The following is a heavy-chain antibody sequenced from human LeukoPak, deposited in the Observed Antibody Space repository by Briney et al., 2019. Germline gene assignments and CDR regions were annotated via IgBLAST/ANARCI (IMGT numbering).Heavy chain of an antibody. D-gene: IGHD2-2*01. CDR1: GFTLSSYA. CDR2: ISYDGSNK. J-gene: IGHJ3*02. CDR3: ARGVGHCSSTSCSHDAFDI. Sequence: GGSLRLSCAASGFTLSSYAMHWVRQAPGKGLEWVAVISYDGSNKYYADSVKGRFTISRGNSKNTLYLQMNSLRAEDTAVYYCARGVGHCSSTSCSHDAFDIWGQGTMVTVSS. V-gene: IGHV3-30-3*01.